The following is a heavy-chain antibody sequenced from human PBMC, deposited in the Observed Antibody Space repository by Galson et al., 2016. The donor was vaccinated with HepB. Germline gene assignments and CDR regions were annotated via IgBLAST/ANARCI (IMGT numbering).Heavy chain of an antibody. D-gene: IGHD3-10*01. Sequence: SLRLSCAASGFTFSSYNMNWVRQAPGKGLEWVSYISRTSRTINYVDSVKGRFTISRDNAKNSLYVQMNSLRDEDTAVYYCARVISGSYYFDYYYMDVWGKGTTVTVSS. CDR2: ISRTSRTI. J-gene: IGHJ6*03. V-gene: IGHV3-48*02. CDR3: ARVISGSYYFDYYYMDV. CDR1: GFTFSSYN.